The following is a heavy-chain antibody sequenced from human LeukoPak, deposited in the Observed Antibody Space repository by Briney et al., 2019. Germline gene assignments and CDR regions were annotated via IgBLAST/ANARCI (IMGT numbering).Heavy chain of an antibody. D-gene: IGHD3-10*01. J-gene: IGHJ4*02. CDR2: INHSGTT. CDR1: GGSFSDYY. Sequence: SETLSLTCAVYGGSFSDYYWSWIRQPPGKGLEWIGEINHSGTTNYNPSLKSRVTISVDTSKNQFSLKLRSVTAADTAVYYCARRILTMVRGVVSWVFDYWGQGTLVTVSP. CDR3: ARRILTMVRGVVSWVFDY. V-gene: IGHV4-34*01.